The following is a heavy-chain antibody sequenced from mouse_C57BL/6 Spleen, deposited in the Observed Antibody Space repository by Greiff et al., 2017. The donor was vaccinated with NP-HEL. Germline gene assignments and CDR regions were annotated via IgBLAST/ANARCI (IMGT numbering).Heavy chain of an antibody. CDR1: GYTFTDYN. J-gene: IGHJ3*01. CDR2: INPNNGGT. CDR3: ARNYCGRSGAWFAY. D-gene: IGHD1-1*01. Sequence: EVQLQQSGPELVKPGASVKIPCKASGYTFTDYNMDWVKQSHGKSLEWIGDINPNNGGTIYNQKFKGKATLTVDKSSSTAYMELRSLTSEDTAVYYWARNYCGRSGAWFAYWGQGTLVTVSA. V-gene: IGHV1-18*01.